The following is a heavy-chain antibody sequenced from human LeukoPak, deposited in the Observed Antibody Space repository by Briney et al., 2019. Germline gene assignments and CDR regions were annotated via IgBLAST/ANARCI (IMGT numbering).Heavy chain of an antibody. CDR3: ARHSNNRKRYFDY. J-gene: IGHJ4*02. Sequence: SETLSLTCTVSGGSISSYCWSWIRQPPGKGLEWIGYIYYSGSTNYNPSLKSRVTISVDTSKNQFSLKLSSVTAADTAVYYCARHSNNRKRYFDYWGQGTLVTVSS. CDR1: GGSISSYC. CDR2: IYYSGST. V-gene: IGHV4-59*08.